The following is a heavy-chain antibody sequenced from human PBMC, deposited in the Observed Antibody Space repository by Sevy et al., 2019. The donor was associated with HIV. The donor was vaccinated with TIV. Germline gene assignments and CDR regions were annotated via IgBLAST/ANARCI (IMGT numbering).Heavy chain of an antibody. CDR1: GYTFTGYY. CDR2: INPNSGGT. V-gene: IGHV1-2*02. J-gene: IGHJ4*02. CDR3: ARDYYDSSGYYYGYFDY. D-gene: IGHD3-22*01. Sequence: ASVKVSCKASGYTFTGYYMHWVRQAPGQGLEWMGWINPNSGGTNYAQKFQGRVTMTRDTSISTAYMALSRLRSDDTAVYYCARDYYDSSGYYYGYFDYWGQGTLVTVSS.